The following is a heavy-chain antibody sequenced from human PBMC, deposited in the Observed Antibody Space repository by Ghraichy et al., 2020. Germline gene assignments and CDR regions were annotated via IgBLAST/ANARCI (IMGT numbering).Heavy chain of an antibody. V-gene: IGHV1-46*01. CDR1: GYTFTSYY. CDR3: ARVARVSAAWLPAFDY. Sequence: ASVKVSCKASGYTFTSYYMHWVRQAPGQGLEWMGIINPSGGSTSYAQKFQGRVTMTRDTSTSTVYMELSSLRSEDTAVYYCARVARVSAAWLPAFDYWGQGTLVTVSS. CDR2: INPSGGST. J-gene: IGHJ4*02. D-gene: IGHD6-19*01.